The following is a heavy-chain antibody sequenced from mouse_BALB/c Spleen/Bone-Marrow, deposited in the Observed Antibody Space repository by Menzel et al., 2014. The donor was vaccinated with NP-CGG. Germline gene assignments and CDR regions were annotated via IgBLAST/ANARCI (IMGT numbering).Heavy chain of an antibody. CDR1: GYTFSSYW. J-gene: IGHJ3*01. Sequence: QVQLHQPGAELMKPGASVKISCKATGYTFSSYWIEWVKQRPGHGLEWIGEILPGSGSTNYNEKFKGKATFTADTSSNTAYMQLSSLTSEDSAVYYCARRVPFAYWGQGTLVTVSA. V-gene: IGHV1-9*01. CDR3: ARRVPFAY. CDR2: ILPGSGST.